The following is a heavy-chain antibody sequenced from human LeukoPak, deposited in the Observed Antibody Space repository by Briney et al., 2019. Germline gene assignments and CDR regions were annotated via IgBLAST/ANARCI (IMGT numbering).Heavy chain of an antibody. CDR2: ISAYNGNT. J-gene: IGHJ4*02. CDR3: ARPIGYCSSTSCRLYFDY. V-gene: IGHV1-18*04. D-gene: IGHD2-2*01. CDR1: GYTFTSYG. Sequence: ASVKVSCKASGYTFTSYGISWVRQAPGQGLEWMGWISAYNGNTNYAQKLQGRVTMTTDTSTSTAYMELRSLRSDDTAVYYCARPIGYCSSTSCRLYFDYRGQGTLVTVSS.